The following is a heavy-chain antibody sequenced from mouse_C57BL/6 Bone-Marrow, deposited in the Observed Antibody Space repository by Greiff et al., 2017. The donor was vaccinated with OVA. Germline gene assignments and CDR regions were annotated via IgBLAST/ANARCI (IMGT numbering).Heavy chain of an antibody. D-gene: IGHD1-1*01. CDR2: IYPGDGDT. Sequence: QVQLKESGAELVKPGASVKISCKASGYAFSSYWMNWVKQRPGKGLEWIGQIYPGDGDTNYNGKFKGKATLTADKSSSTAYMQLSSLTSEDSAVYFCARVGGPYYYGSSQYFDYWGQGTTLTVSS. CDR1: GYAFSSYW. CDR3: ARVGGPYYYGSSQYFDY. V-gene: IGHV1-80*01. J-gene: IGHJ2*01.